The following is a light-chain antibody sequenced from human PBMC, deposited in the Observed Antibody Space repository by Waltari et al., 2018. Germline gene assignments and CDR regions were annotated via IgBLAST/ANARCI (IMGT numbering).Light chain of an antibody. CDR3: QQYYGTPLWT. Sequence: IVMTQSPNSLAVSLGERATIHCKSSQSVLYSSNNKNYLAWYQQKPGQPPKLLIYCASTRESGVPDRFSGSGSGTDFTLTISSLQAEDVAVYYCQQYYGTPLWTFGQGTKVEIK. CDR1: QSVLYSSNNKNY. CDR2: CAS. J-gene: IGKJ1*01. V-gene: IGKV4-1*01.